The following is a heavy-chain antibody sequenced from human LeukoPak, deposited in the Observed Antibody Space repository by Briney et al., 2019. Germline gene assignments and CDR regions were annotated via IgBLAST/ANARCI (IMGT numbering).Heavy chain of an antibody. J-gene: IGHJ6*03. CDR2: IYTSGST. D-gene: IGHD1-14*01. Sequence: PSETLSLTCTVSGGSISSSSYYWSWIRQPAGKGLEWIGRIYTSGSTNYNPSLKSRVTMSVDTSKNQFSLKLSSVTAADTAVYYCARNPTRYYYMDVWGKGTTVTISS. CDR3: ARNPTRYYYMDV. V-gene: IGHV4-61*02. CDR1: GGSISSSSYY.